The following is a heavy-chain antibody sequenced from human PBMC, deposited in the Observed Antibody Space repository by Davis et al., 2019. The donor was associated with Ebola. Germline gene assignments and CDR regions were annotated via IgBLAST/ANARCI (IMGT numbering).Heavy chain of an antibody. Sequence: GESLKISCAASGFTFSSYAMSWVRQAPGKGLEWVSAISGSGGSTYYADSVKGRFTISRDNSKNTLYLQMNSLRAEDTAVYYCATQWGAASELVWGQGTLVTVSS. V-gene: IGHV3-23*01. D-gene: IGHD6-13*01. J-gene: IGHJ4*02. CDR1: GFTFSSYA. CDR3: ATQWGAASELV. CDR2: ISGSGGST.